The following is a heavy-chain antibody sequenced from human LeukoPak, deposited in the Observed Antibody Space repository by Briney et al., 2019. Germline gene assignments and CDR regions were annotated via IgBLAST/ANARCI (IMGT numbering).Heavy chain of an antibody. CDR3: EKDEVPYNGKYDGFDI. V-gene: IGHV3-30*04. J-gene: IGHJ3*02. CDR2: ISYDGSNK. Sequence: PGGSLRLSCAASGFTFSSYAMHWVRQAPGKGLEWVAVISYDGSNKYYADSVKGRFTISRDNSKNTLYLQMNTLRAEDTAVYYCEKDEVPYNGKYDGFDIWGQGTMVTVSP. D-gene: IGHD1-26*01. CDR1: GFTFSSYA.